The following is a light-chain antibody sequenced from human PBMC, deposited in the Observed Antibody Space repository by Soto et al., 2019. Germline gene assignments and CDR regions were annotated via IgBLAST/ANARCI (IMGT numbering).Light chain of an antibody. J-gene: IGKJ4*01. CDR3: QKYNTSPLT. CDR1: QGIAPY. CDR2: ATS. Sequence: DVQMTQSPSSLSAFVGDRVTITCRASQGIAPYLAWFQQKPGKVPKLLIYATSTLQSGVPSRFSGSGSGTDFTITSSILQPEDVATYYCQKYNTSPLTFGGGTKVEIK. V-gene: IGKV1-27*01.